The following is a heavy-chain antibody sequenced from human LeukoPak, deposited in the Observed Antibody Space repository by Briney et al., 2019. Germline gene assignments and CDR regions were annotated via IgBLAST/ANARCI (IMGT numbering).Heavy chain of an antibody. CDR3: AAGLYSSSSGSYYMDI. CDR2: IYYSGST. CDR1: GGSISSSSYY. D-gene: IGHD6-6*01. V-gene: IGHV4-61*05. Sequence: SETLSLTCTVSGGSISSSSYYWGWIRQPPGKGLEWIGYIYYSGSTNYNPSLKSRVTISVDTSKNQFSLKLSSVTAADTAVYYCAAGLYSSSSGSYYMDIWGKGTTVTVSS. J-gene: IGHJ6*03.